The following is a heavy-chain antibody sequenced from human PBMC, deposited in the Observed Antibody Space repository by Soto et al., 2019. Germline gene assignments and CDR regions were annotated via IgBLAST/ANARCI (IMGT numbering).Heavy chain of an antibody. CDR1: GFTFSSYD. CDR2: IGTAGDT. V-gene: IGHV3-13*01. J-gene: IGHJ4*02. D-gene: IGHD2-15*01. CDR3: ARDSGYPYYFDY. Sequence: EVQLVESGGGLVQPGGSLRLSCAASGFTFSSYDMHWVRQATGKGLEWVSAIGTAGDTYYPGSVKGRFTISRENATNSLYLQMHRLRAQDTAVSYSARDSGYPYYFDYWGQGTLVTVSS.